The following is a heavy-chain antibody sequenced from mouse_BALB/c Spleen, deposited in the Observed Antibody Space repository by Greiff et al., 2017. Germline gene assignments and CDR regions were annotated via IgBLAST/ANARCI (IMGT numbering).Heavy chain of an antibody. CDR3: ARLEGRGAMDY. CDR1: GYAFSSYW. J-gene: IGHJ4*01. V-gene: IGHV1-80*01. D-gene: IGHD3-3*01. Sequence: QVQLQQSGAELVRPGSSVKISCKASGYAFSSYWMNWVKQRPGQGLEWIGQIYPGDGDTNYNGKFKGKATLTADNSSSTAYMQLSSLTSEDSAVYFCARLEGRGAMDYWGQGTSVTVSA. CDR2: IYPGDGDT.